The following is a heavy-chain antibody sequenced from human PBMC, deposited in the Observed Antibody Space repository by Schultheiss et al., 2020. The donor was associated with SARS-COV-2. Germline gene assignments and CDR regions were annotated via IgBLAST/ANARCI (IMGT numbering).Heavy chain of an antibody. V-gene: IGHV4-59*01. Sequence: SQTLSLTCTVSGASISSFYWSWIRQTPGKGLEWIGYIYYSVNTWYNPSLKSRVTISIDTSKNQFSLKLGSVTAADTAVYFCARATRVESLFSVRGVSFDFWGRGALVTVSS. CDR3: ARATRVESLFSVRGVSFDF. CDR1: GASISSFY. J-gene: IGHJ4*02. CDR2: IYYSVNT. D-gene: IGHD3-16*01.